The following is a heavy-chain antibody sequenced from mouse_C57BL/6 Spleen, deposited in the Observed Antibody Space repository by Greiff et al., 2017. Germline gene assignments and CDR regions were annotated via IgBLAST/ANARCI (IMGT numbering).Heavy chain of an antibody. Sequence: QVQLQQSGAELVKPGASVKISCKASGYAFSSYWMNWVKQRPGKGLEWIGQIYPGDGDTNYNGKFKGKATLTADKSSSTAYMQLSSLTSEDSAVYFCAGGAMIRDWFAYWGQGTLVTVSA. V-gene: IGHV1-80*01. CDR2: IYPGDGDT. CDR3: AGGAMIRDWFAY. CDR1: GYAFSSYW. J-gene: IGHJ3*01. D-gene: IGHD2-4*01.